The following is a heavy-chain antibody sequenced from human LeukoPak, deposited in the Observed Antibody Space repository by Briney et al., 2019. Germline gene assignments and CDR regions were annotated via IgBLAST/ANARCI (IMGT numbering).Heavy chain of an antibody. Sequence: ASVKVSCKASGYTFSAYYMHWVRQAPGQGLEWMGIINPSGGSTSCAQKFQGRVTMTRDTSTSTVYMELSSLRSEDTAVYYCARDPHSSSWYDYWGQGTLVTVSS. CDR1: GYTFSAYY. J-gene: IGHJ4*02. CDR3: ARDPHSSSWYDY. D-gene: IGHD6-13*01. CDR2: INPSGGST. V-gene: IGHV1-46*01.